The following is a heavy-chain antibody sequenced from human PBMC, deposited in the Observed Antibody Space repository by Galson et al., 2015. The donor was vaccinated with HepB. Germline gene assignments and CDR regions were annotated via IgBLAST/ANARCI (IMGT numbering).Heavy chain of an antibody. Sequence: SLRLSCAASGFTFSSYAMSWVRQAPGKGLEWVSAISGSGGSTYYADSVKGRFTISRDNSKNTLYLQMNSLRAEDTAVYYCAKAKTDCSSTSCYLDYWGQGTLVTVSS. CDR1: GFTFSSYA. J-gene: IGHJ4*02. V-gene: IGHV3-23*01. CDR3: AKAKTDCSSTSCYLDY. D-gene: IGHD2-2*01. CDR2: ISGSGGST.